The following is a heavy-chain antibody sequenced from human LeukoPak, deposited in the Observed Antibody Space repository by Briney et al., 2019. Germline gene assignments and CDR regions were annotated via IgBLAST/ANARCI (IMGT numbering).Heavy chain of an antibody. CDR1: GFTFSSYA. CDR2: ISGSGGST. D-gene: IGHD6-13*01. Sequence: GGSLRLSCAASGFTFSSYAMSWVRPAPGRGLEWVSAISGSGGSTYYADSVKGRFTISRDNSKNTLYLQMNSLRAEDTAVYYCAKEGVYSSSWYGNWYFDLGGRGTLVTVSA. CDR3: AKEGVYSSSWYGNWYFDL. V-gene: IGHV3-23*01. J-gene: IGHJ2*01.